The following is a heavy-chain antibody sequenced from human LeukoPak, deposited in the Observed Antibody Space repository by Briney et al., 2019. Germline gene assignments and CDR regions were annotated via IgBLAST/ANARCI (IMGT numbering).Heavy chain of an antibody. V-gene: IGHV1-18*01. J-gene: IGHJ6*02. CDR1: GYTFTSYG. CDR3: ARDRYCTNGVCPVYYYYGMDV. CDR2: INPYYGNT. Sequence: ASVKVSCKASGYTFTSYGISWVRQAPGQGLEWMGWINPYYGNTNYAQKLQGRVTMTTDTSTSTAYMELRSLRSDDTAVYYCARDRYCTNGVCPVYYYYGMDVWGQGTTVTVSS. D-gene: IGHD2-8*01.